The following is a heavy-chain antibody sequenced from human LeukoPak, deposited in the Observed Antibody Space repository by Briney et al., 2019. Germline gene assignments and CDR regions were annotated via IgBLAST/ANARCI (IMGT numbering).Heavy chain of an antibody. J-gene: IGHJ4*02. CDR1: GGSISSYY. Sequence: PSETLSLTCTVTGGSISSYYWSWIRQPPGKGLEWIAYISDIGSINYNPSLKSRVTISLDTSKNQFSLKLSSVTAADTAVYYCAGHHPRNTVDFWGQGTLVTVSS. CDR2: ISDIGSI. V-gene: IGHV4-59*08. D-gene: IGHD2-8*02. CDR3: AGHHPRNTVDF.